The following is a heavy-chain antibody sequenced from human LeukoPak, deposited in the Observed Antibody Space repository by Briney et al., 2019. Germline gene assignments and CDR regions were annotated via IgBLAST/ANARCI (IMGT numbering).Heavy chain of an antibody. Sequence: GGSLRLSCAASGFTVSANYMSWARQVPGKGLEWISVIYSGGGTHYADSVKGRFTMSRDSSKNTLYLQMSSLRGEDTAVYYCARSTSRGWHYFDYWGQGTLVTVSS. J-gene: IGHJ4*02. CDR1: GFTVSANY. V-gene: IGHV3-66*02. CDR2: IYSGGGT. D-gene: IGHD6-19*01. CDR3: ARSTSRGWHYFDY.